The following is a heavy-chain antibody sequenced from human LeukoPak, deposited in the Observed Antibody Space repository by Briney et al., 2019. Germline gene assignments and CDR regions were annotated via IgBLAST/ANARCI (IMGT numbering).Heavy chain of an antibody. V-gene: IGHV4-34*01. Sequence: SETLSLTCAVYGGSFSGYYWSWIRQPPGKGLEWIGEVNHSGSTNYNPSLKSRVTISVDTSKNQFSLKLSSVTAADTAVYYCAGSFYDSSGYYSRAFDYWGQGTLVTVSS. D-gene: IGHD3-22*01. CDR1: GGSFSGYY. J-gene: IGHJ4*02. CDR2: VNHSGST. CDR3: AGSFYDSSGYYSRAFDY.